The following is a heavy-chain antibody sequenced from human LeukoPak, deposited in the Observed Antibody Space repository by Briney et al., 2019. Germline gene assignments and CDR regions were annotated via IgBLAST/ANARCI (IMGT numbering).Heavy chain of an antibody. CDR1: AFTFSRYW. D-gene: IGHD3-10*01. CDR2: INEDGSEK. Sequence: GGSLRLSCAASAFTFSRYWTTWVRQAPGKGLEWVANINEDGSEKYYLDSVRGRFTISRDNAKNSLYLQMDSLRAEDTAVYYCARLFVYGSGAEAFDYWGQGALVTVSS. V-gene: IGHV3-7*01. J-gene: IGHJ4*02. CDR3: ARLFVYGSGAEAFDY.